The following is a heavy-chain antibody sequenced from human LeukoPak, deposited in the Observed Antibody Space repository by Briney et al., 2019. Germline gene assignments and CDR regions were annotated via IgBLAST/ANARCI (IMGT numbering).Heavy chain of an antibody. CDR3: AREWLRNTDY. J-gene: IGHJ4*02. CDR1: GGSISSSSYY. Sequence: SETLSLTCTVSGGSISSSSYYWGWIRQPPGKGLEWIGSICYSGSTYYNPSLKSRVTISVDTSKNQFSLKLSSVTAADTAVYYCAREWLRNTDYWGQGTLVTVSS. D-gene: IGHD5-12*01. CDR2: ICYSGST. V-gene: IGHV4-39*07.